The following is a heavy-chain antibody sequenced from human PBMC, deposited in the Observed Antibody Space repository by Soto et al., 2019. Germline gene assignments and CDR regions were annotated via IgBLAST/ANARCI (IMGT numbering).Heavy chain of an antibody. Sequence: SETLSLTCTVSGGSISSSSYYWGWIRQHPGKGLEWIGSIYYSGSTYYNPSLKSRVTISVDTSKNQFSLKLSSVTAADTAVYYCARGVGYDILTGPDYWGQGTLVTVSS. J-gene: IGHJ4*02. CDR2: IYYSGST. CDR3: ARGVGYDILTGPDY. D-gene: IGHD3-9*01. V-gene: IGHV4-31*03. CDR1: GGSISSSSYY.